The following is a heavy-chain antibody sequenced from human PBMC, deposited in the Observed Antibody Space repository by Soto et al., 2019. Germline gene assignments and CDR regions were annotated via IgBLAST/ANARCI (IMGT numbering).Heavy chain of an antibody. CDR3: ARIRGSGNKGLDV. CDR2: IYYIGNT. CDR1: GGSINSYF. J-gene: IGHJ6*02. Sequence: QVQLLESGPGLVKPSETLSLTCTVSGGSINSYFWSWIRQPPGKGLEWIGYIYYIGNTNYNPSLKSRVTISVDTSKNQFSLRLSSVTAADTAVYYGARIRGSGNKGLDVWGQGTTVTVSS. D-gene: IGHD3-10*01. V-gene: IGHV4-59*08.